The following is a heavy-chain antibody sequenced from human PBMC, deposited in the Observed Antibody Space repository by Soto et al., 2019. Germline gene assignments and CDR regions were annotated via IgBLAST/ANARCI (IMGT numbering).Heavy chain of an antibody. V-gene: IGHV3-11*01. Sequence: GGSLRLSCAASGFTFSDYYMSWIRQAPGKGLEWVSYISSSGSTIYYADSVKGRFTISRDNAKNSLYLQMNSLRAEDTAVYYCARDRAYCSGGSCRSGGYYGMDVWGQGTTVTASS. CDR3: ARDRAYCSGGSCRSGGYYGMDV. D-gene: IGHD2-15*01. J-gene: IGHJ6*02. CDR1: GFTFSDYY. CDR2: ISSSGSTI.